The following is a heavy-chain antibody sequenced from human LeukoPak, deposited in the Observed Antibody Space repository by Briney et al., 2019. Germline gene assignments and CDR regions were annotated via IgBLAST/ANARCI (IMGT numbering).Heavy chain of an antibody. CDR3: ARDGVEQQLLRTKEVYYYYMDV. V-gene: IGHV3-23*01. J-gene: IGHJ6*03. D-gene: IGHD6-13*01. CDR2: ISGSGGST. Sequence: GGSLRLSCAASGFTFSSYAMSWVRQAPGKGLEWVSAISGSGGSTYYADSVKGRFTISRDNSKNTLYLQMNSLRAEDTAVYYCARDGVEQQLLRTKEVYYYYMDVWGKGTTVTVSS. CDR1: GFTFSSYA.